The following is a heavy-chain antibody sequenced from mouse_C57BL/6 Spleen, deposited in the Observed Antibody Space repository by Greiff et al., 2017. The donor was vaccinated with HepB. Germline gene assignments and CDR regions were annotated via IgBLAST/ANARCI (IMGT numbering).Heavy chain of an antibody. D-gene: IGHD2-1*01. CDR2: INPNYGTT. CDR1: GYSFTDYN. CDR3: ARRIYYGNSHWCAMDY. Sequence: EVKLQESGPELVKPGASVKISCKASGYSFTDYNMNWVKQSNGKSLEWIGVINPNYGTTSYNQKFKGKATLTVDQSSSTAYMQLNSLTSEDSAVYYCARRIYYGNSHWCAMDYWGQGTSVTVSS. V-gene: IGHV1-39*01. J-gene: IGHJ4*01.